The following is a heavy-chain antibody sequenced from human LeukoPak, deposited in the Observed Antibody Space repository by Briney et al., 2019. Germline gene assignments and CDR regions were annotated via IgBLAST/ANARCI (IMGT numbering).Heavy chain of an antibody. V-gene: IGHV4-59*01. CDR3: AKGIGSYWY. D-gene: IGHD1-26*01. CDR2: IDYSGST. CDR1: GDSISFNY. J-gene: IGHJ4*02. Sequence: SETLSLTCTVSGDSISFNYWNWIRQPPGKGLEWIGHIDYSGSTSYNPSLKSRLTISIDTSKDQFSLYLSSVTATDTGVYYCAKGIGSYWYWGQGTLVTVSS.